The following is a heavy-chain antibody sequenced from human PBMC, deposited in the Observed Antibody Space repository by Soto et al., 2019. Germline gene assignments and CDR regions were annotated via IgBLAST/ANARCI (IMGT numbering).Heavy chain of an antibody. Sequence: QVQLQQWGAGLLKPSETLSLTCAVYGGFVSSGSYYWSWIRQPPGKGLEWIGEMSHSGGTHFNPSLKGRVTISVDTSKNQFSLKKSVVTAADTALYYCARVERGTATTVVDAFDIWGPGTMVTVSS. CDR2: MSHSGGT. J-gene: IGHJ3*02. V-gene: IGHV4-34*01. D-gene: IGHD1-1*01. CDR1: GGFVSSGSYY. CDR3: ARVERGTATTVVDAFDI.